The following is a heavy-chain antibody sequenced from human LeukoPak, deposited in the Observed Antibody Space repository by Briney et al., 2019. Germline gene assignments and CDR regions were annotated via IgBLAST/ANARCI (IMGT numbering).Heavy chain of an antibody. V-gene: IGHV4-30-4*08. CDR1: GGSISNGDHY. Sequence: SETLSLTCTVSGGSISNGDHYWSWIRQHPGKGLEWIGYIYYSGSTYYNPSLKSRVTISVDTSKNQFSLKLSSVTAADTAVYYCARVHIGAFDIWGQGTMVTVSS. J-gene: IGHJ3*02. D-gene: IGHD5-12*01. CDR3: ARVHIGAFDI. CDR2: IYYSGST.